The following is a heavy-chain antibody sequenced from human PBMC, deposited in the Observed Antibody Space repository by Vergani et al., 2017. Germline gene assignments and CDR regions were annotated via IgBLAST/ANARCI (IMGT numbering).Heavy chain of an antibody. CDR1: GFTFSSYA. V-gene: IGHV3-23*01. D-gene: IGHD6-19*01. Sequence: EVQLLESGGGLVQPGGSLRLSCAASGFTFSSYAMSWVRQAPGKGLEWVSAISGSGGSTYYADSVKGRFTISRDNSKNTLYLQMNSLRAEDTAGYYCAKDRLSIAVAVAEYFQHWGQGTLVTVSS. CDR3: AKDRLSIAVAVAEYFQH. J-gene: IGHJ1*01. CDR2: ISGSGGST.